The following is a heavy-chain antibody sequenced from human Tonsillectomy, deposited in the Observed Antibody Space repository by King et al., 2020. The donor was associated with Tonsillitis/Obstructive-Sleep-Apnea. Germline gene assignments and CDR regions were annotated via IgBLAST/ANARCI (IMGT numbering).Heavy chain of an antibody. CDR3: ARGGSDFWSGYPHYFDY. V-gene: IGHV3-7*01. D-gene: IGHD3-3*01. Sequence: VQLVESGGGLVQPGGSLRLSCAASGFTFSSYWMSWVRQAPGKGLEWVANIKQDGSEKYYVDSVKGRFTISRDNAKNSLYLQMNSLRAEDTAVYYCARGGSDFWSGYPHYFDYWGQGPLVTVSS. J-gene: IGHJ4*02. CDR2: IKQDGSEK. CDR1: GFTFSSYW.